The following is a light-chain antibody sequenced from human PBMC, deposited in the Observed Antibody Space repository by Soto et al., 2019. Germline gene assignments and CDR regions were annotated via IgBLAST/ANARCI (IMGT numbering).Light chain of an antibody. CDR3: MQGTHWPLT. V-gene: IGKV2-30*01. CDR2: KVS. Sequence: DVVMTQSPLSLPVTLGQPASISCRSSQSLVSSDGNTYLNWFQQRPGQSPRRLFYKVSNRDSGVPDRFSGSGSGTDFTLKISRVEAEDVGVYYCMQGTHWPLTFGGGTKVEI. J-gene: IGKJ4*01. CDR1: QSLVSSDGNTY.